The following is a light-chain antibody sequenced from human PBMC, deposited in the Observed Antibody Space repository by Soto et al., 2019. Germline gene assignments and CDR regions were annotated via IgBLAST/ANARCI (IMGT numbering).Light chain of an antibody. CDR2: DAF. Sequence: DIQMTQSPSTLSASVGDRVTITCRASQSINSWMAWYQQKPGRAPKLLIYDAFSLESGVPSRFSGSRSGTDFTLTISSLQPDDFATYYCQHYNSYSWTFGQGTKVEIK. V-gene: IGKV1-5*01. J-gene: IGKJ1*01. CDR1: QSINSW. CDR3: QHYNSYSWT.